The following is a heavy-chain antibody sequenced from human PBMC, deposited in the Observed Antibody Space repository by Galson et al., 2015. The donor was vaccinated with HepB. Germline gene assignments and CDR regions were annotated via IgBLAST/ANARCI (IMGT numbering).Heavy chain of an antibody. Sequence: SLRLSCAASGFTFTNAWMNWVRQAPGKGLEWVGRIKSKTDGGTTDYAAPVKGRFIISRDDSKTTLYLRGDSLKTEDTAIYYCTTALEVLVPGANNDAFDIWGQGTMVTVSS. CDR1: GFTFTNAW. CDR2: IKSKTDGGTT. D-gene: IGHD2-2*01. V-gene: IGHV3-15*07. CDR3: TTALEVLVPGANNDAFDI. J-gene: IGHJ3*02.